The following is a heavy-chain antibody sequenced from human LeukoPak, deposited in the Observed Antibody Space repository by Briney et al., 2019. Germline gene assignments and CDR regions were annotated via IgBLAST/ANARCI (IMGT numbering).Heavy chain of an antibody. CDR1: GFTFSSYW. J-gene: IGHJ3*02. V-gene: IGHV3-74*01. D-gene: IGHD3-10*01. CDR3: ARDGGDDAFDI. Sequence: AGGSLRLSCAASGFTFSSYWMHWVRQAPGKGLVWVSRITSDGSSTSYADSVKGRFTISRDNAKNTLYLQMNSLRAEDTAVYYCARDGGDDAFDIWGRGTMVTVSS. CDR2: ITSDGSST.